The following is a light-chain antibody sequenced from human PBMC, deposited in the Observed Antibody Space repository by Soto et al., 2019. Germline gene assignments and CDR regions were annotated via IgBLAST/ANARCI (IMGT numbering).Light chain of an antibody. CDR3: QQYGSSPRT. Sequence: EIVMTQSPATLAVSPGERATLSCRASQRLSSNLAWYQQKPGQAPRLLIYGVSTRATGIPDRFSGSGSGTDFSLTISSLEPGDLAVYYCQQYGSSPRTFGQGTKVDIK. CDR2: GVS. J-gene: IGKJ1*01. CDR1: QRLSSN. V-gene: IGKV3-20*01.